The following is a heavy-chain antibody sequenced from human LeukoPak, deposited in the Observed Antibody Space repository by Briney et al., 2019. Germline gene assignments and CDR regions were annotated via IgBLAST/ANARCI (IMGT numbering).Heavy chain of an antibody. J-gene: IGHJ4*02. CDR1: GYTFTGYY. Sequence: ASVKLSCKASGYTFTGYYMHWVRQAPGQGLGWMGWINPNSGGTNYAQKFQGRVTMTRDTSISTAYMELSRLRSDDTAVYYCARGRITMVRGVIDYWGQGTLVTVSS. D-gene: IGHD3-10*01. CDR2: INPNSGGT. CDR3: ARGRITMVRGVIDY. V-gene: IGHV1-2*02.